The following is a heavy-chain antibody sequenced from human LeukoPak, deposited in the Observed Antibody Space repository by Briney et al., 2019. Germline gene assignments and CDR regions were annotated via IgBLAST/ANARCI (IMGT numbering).Heavy chain of an antibody. CDR1: GGSISSYY. D-gene: IGHD6-19*01. CDR2: IYYSGST. V-gene: IGHV4-59*01. J-gene: IGHJ4*02. CDR3: AREAPGGGWYVVDY. Sequence: SETLSLTCTVSGGSISSYYWSWIRQPPGKGLEWIGYIYYSGSTNYNPSLKSRVTISVDTSKNQFSLKLSSVTAADTAVYYCAREAPGGGWYVVDYWGQGTLVTVSS.